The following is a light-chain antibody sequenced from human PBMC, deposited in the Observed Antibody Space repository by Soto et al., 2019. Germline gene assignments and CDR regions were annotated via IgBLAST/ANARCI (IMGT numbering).Light chain of an antibody. CDR1: QSVSGN. CDR3: KKYNNWFSIT. Sequence: EIVMTQSPATLSVSPGERATLSCRASQSVSGNLAWYQQKPGQAPRLLIYGASTRANGIPARFSGSGSGAEFTLTISSLQSEDFAVYYCKKYNNWFSITFGQGTRLEIK. CDR2: GAS. V-gene: IGKV3-15*01. J-gene: IGKJ5*01.